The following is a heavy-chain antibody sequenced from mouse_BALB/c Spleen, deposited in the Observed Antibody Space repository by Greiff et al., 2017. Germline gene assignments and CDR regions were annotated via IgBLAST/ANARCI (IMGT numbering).Heavy chain of an antibody. CDR2: INPSTGYT. V-gene: IGHV1-7*01. Sequence: VKLQQSGAELAKPGASVKMSCKASGYTFTSYWMHWVKQRPGQGLEWIGYINPSTGYTEYNQKFKDKATLTADKSSSTAYMQLSSLTSEDSAVYYCAPMITTLAMDYWGQGTSVTVSS. CDR3: APMITTLAMDY. CDR1: GYTFTSYW. D-gene: IGHD2-4*01. J-gene: IGHJ4*01.